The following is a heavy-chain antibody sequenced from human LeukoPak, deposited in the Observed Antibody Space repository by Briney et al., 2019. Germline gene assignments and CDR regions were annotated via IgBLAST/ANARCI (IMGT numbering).Heavy chain of an antibody. V-gene: IGHV4-59*01. Sequence: SETLSLTCTASGGSFKSYYWSWIRQPPGKGLEWIGYIYDSGSTNYNPSLKSRVTISLDAAKDQFSLRLSSVTAADTALYYCARVRWLNAYYHYYYMDVWGKGTTVTVSS. CDR1: GGSFKSYY. CDR2: IYDSGST. D-gene: IGHD3-22*01. CDR3: ARVRWLNAYYHYYYMDV. J-gene: IGHJ6*03.